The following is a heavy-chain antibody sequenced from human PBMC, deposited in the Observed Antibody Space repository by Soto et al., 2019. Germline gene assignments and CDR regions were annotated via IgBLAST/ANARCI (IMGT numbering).Heavy chain of an antibody. CDR1: GGTFSSYA. J-gene: IGHJ6*03. CDR2: IIPIFGTA. CDR3: ARGGDIVLMVYATDYYYYMDV. D-gene: IGHD2-8*01. Sequence: GASVKVSCKASGGTFSSYAISWVRQAPGQGLEWMGGIIPIFGTANYAQKFQGRVTMTGDESISTAYMELSRLRSDDTAVYYCARGGDIVLMVYATDYYYYMDVWGKGTTVTVSS. V-gene: IGHV1-69*13.